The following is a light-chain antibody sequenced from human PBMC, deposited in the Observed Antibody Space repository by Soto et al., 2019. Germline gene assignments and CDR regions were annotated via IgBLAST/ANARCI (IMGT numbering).Light chain of an antibody. Sequence: EIVLTQSPATLSLSPGERATLSCRASQSVSSYLAWYQQKPGQAPRLLIYDASNRATGIPARFSGSGSGTDFTLTITSLEPEDFAVYYCQQRGSWPATFGPGTKVDIK. J-gene: IGKJ3*01. V-gene: IGKV3-11*01. CDR2: DAS. CDR1: QSVSSY. CDR3: QQRGSWPAT.